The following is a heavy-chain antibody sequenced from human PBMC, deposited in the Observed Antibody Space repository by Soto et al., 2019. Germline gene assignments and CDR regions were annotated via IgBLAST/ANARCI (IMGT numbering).Heavy chain of an antibody. D-gene: IGHD6-19*01. CDR2: IYPGDSDT. Sequence: EVQVVQSGAEVKKPGESLKISCKASGYSFTNYWIGWVRQMPGKGLEWMGTIYPGDSDTRYSPSFQGQVTFSVDKSINTAYLHWTSLKASDTAIYYCAIQHPRDSSAWYNWGQGTLVTVSS. V-gene: IGHV5-51*01. CDR1: GYSFTNYW. J-gene: IGHJ4*02. CDR3: AIQHPRDSSAWYN.